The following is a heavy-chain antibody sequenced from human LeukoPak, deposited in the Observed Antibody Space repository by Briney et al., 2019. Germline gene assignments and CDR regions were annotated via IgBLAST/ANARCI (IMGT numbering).Heavy chain of an antibody. CDR3: ARGRGDSSPYMGGFYYFDS. J-gene: IGHJ4*02. CDR1: GGSLSGYY. D-gene: IGHD5-18*01. V-gene: IGHV4-34*01. Sequence: KPSETLSLTCTVYGGSLSGYYWSWIRQSPGKGLEWIGEINHSGSAKYIPSLKSRVTISVDTSRNQFSLDLTSVTAADTAVYYCARGRGDSSPYMGGFYYFDSWGQGSLVTVSS. CDR2: INHSGSA.